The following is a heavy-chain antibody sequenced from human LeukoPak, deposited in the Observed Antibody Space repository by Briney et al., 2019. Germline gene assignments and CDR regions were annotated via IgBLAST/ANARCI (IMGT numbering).Heavy chain of an antibody. CDR1: GGSISDYF. CDR3: ARRQGSSWVFDY. D-gene: IGHD6-13*01. J-gene: IGHJ4*02. Sequence: SETLSLTCTVSGGSISDYFWSWIRQPPGKGLEWVGYVFYNGSTNYNPSLKSRVTISIDTSKNQFSLKLSSVTAADTAVYYCARRQGSSWVFDYWGQGTLVTVSS. CDR2: VFYNGST. V-gene: IGHV4-59*08.